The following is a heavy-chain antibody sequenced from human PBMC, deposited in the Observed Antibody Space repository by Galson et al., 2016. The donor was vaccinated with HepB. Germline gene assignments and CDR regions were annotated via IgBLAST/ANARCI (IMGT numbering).Heavy chain of an antibody. J-gene: IGHJ4*02. CDR2: IKGDGSQV. CDR1: GFTFSNFW. D-gene: IGHD3-16*01. V-gene: IGHV3-7*01. CDR3: ARIIRPFAEFDS. Sequence: SLRLSCAASGFTFSNFWMNWVRQAPGQGLEWVANIKGDGSQVYYVDSVKGRFSISRDNVENSLYLQMDNLRAEDTAVYYCARIIRPFAEFDSWGQGTLVTVAS.